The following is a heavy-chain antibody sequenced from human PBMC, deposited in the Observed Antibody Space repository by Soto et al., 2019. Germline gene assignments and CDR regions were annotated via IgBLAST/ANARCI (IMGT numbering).Heavy chain of an antibody. V-gene: IGHV4-30-4*01. CDR1: GGSIGSGDYY. CDR3: AIEGQDTSGMDAFDI. D-gene: IGHD3-22*01. Sequence: NLSETLSLTCTVPGGSIGSGDYYWSWIRQPPGKGLEWIGYIYYSGSTYYNPSLKSRVTISVDTSKNQFSLKLSSVTAADTAVYYCAIEGQDTSGMDAFDIWGEGTMVT. J-gene: IGHJ3*02. CDR2: IYYSGST.